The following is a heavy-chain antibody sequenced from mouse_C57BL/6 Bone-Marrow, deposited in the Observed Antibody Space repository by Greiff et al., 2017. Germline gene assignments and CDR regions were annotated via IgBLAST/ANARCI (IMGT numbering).Heavy chain of an antibody. J-gene: IGHJ2*01. D-gene: IGHD1-1*01. V-gene: IGHV5-9-1*02. CDR3: TRESHYYYGSSPYFDY. CDR2: ISSGGDYI. Sequence: DVHLVESGEGLVKPGGSLKLSCAASGFTFSSYAMSWVRQTPEKRLEWVAYISSGGDYIYYADTVKGRFTISRDNARNTLYLQMSSLKSEDTAMYYCTRESHYYYGSSPYFDYWGQGTTLTVSS. CDR1: GFTFSSYA.